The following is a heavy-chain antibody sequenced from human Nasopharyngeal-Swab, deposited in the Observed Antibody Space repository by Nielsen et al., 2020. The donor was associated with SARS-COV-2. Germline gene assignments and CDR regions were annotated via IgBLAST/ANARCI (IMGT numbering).Heavy chain of an antibody. D-gene: IGHD3-22*01. CDR1: GFTFSRYT. J-gene: IGHJ4*02. CDR3: ASTPLDSSGYYYAFHY. Sequence: GESLKISCAASGFTFSRYTMHWVRQAPGKGLEWVAVISYDGSNKYYADSVKGRFTISRDISKNTLYLQMNSLRAEDTAVFYCASTPLDSSGYYYAFHYWGRGTLVTVS. V-gene: IGHV3-30-3*01. CDR2: ISYDGSNK.